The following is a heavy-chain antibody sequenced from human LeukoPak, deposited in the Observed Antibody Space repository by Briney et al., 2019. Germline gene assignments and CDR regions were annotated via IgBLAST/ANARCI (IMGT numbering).Heavy chain of an antibody. CDR1: GGTFSSYA. Sequence: SVKVSCKASGGTFSSYAISWVRQAPGQGLEWMGRIIPILGIANYAQKFQGRVTITADKSTSTAYMELSSLRSEDTAVYYCASGYSSGWYSEYFDYWGQGPLVTVSS. CDR2: IIPILGIA. J-gene: IGHJ4*02. D-gene: IGHD6-19*01. V-gene: IGHV1-69*04. CDR3: ASGYSSGWYSEYFDY.